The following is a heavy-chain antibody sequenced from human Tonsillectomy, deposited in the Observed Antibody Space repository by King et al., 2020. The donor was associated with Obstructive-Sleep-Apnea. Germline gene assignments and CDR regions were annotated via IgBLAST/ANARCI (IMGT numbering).Heavy chain of an antibody. D-gene: IGHD5-24*01. V-gene: IGHV1-2*02. CDR1: GYTFIGYY. CDR3: AYVEGSRGPTWYFDL. CDR2: INPNSGGT. J-gene: IGHJ2*01. Sequence: QLVQSGAEVKKPGASVKVSCKASGYTFIGYYIHWVRQAPGQGLEWMGWINPNSGGTNYAQNFQGRVTMTRDTSISTVYMELNRLISDDTAVYYCAYVEGSRGPTWYFDLWGRGTLVTVSS.